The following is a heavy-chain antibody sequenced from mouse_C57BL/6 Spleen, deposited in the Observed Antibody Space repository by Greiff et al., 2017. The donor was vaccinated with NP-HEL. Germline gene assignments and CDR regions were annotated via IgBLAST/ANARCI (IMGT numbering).Heavy chain of an antibody. J-gene: IGHJ1*03. D-gene: IGHD2-5*01. CDR3: ARGSYSNYPYWYFDV. CDR1: GYSFTGYY. V-gene: IGHV1-42*01. Sequence: VQLQQSGPELVKPGASVKISCKASGYSFTGYYMNWVKQSPEKSLEWIGEINPSTGGTTYNQKFKAKATLTVDKSSSTAYMQLKSLTSEDSAVYYCARGSYSNYPYWYFDVWGTGTTVTVSS. CDR2: INPSTGGT.